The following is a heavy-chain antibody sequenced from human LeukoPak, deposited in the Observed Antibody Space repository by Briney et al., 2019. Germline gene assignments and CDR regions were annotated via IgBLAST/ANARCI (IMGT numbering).Heavy chain of an antibody. Sequence: GGSLRLSCAASGFTFSSYSMNWVRQAPGKGLEWVSSISSSSSYIYYADSVKGRFTISRDNAKNSLYLQMNSLRAEDTAVYYCARELGYAQYYFDYWGQGTLVTVSS. D-gene: IGHD2-2*01. V-gene: IGHV3-21*01. CDR3: ARELGYAQYYFDY. J-gene: IGHJ4*02. CDR2: ISSSSSYI. CDR1: GFTFSSYS.